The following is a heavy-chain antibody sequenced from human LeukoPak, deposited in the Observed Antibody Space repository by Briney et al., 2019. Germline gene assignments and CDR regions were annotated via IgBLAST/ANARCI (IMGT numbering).Heavy chain of an antibody. J-gene: IGHJ4*02. CDR3: ARDADQWLEVLDY. CDR2: IKQDGSEK. D-gene: IGHD6-19*01. V-gene: IGHV3-7*01. CDR1: GFTFSSYW. Sequence: PGGSLRLSCAASGFTFSSYWMSWVRQAPGKGLEWVANIKQDGSEKYYVDSVKGRFTISRDNAKNSLYLQMNSLRAEDTAVYYCARDADQWLEVLDYWGQGTLVTVSS.